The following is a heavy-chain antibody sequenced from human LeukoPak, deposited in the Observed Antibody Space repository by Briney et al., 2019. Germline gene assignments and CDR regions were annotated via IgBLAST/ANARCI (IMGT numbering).Heavy chain of an antibody. Sequence: PSESLSLTCTVSGAPITTYYWSWIRPPAGKGLEWIGRIYSSGSTDYNASLKSRVTISVDTSKNQFSLKLSSVTAADTAVYYCAKANYGFWSGYYYRSWFDPWGQGTLVTVSS. D-gene: IGHD3-3*01. V-gene: IGHV4-4*07. CDR3: AKANYGFWSGYYYRSWFDP. CDR1: GAPITTYY. CDR2: IYSSGST. J-gene: IGHJ5*02.